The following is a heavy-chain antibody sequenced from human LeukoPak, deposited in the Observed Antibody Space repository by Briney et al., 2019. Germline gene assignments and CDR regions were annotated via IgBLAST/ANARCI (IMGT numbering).Heavy chain of an antibody. D-gene: IGHD6-13*01. V-gene: IGHV1-46*01. CDR1: GYTFIAYY. J-gene: IGHJ4*02. Sequence: GASVKVSCKASGYTFIAYYIHWVRQAPGQGLEWMGVINPSGGSTSYAQKFQGRVTMTRDTSTSTVYMDLSSLRSEDTAVYYCARAVRQLVDFDYWGQGTLVTVSS. CDR3: ARAVRQLVDFDY. CDR2: INPSGGST.